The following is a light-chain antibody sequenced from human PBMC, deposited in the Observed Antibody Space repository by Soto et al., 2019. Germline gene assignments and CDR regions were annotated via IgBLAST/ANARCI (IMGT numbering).Light chain of an antibody. CDR1: QSVSSSY. CDR3: QQYRSSLQG. Sequence: EIVLTQSPGTLSLSPGERATLSCRASQSVSSSYLAWYQQKPGQAPRLLIYGASSRATGIPDRFSGSGSGTDFTLTISRLEPEDFAVYYCQQYRSSLQGFGPGTKVDIK. CDR2: GAS. J-gene: IGKJ3*01. V-gene: IGKV3-20*01.